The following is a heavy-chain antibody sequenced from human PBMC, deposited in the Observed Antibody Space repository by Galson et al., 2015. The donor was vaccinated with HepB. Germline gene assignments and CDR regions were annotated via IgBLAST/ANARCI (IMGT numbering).Heavy chain of an antibody. Sequence: SVKVSCKASGYTFTSYAMNWVRQAPGQGLEWMGWINTNTGNPTYAQGFTGRFVFSLDTSVSTAYLQISSLKAEDTAVYYCARVPASSGWEAFDIWGQGTMVTVSS. J-gene: IGHJ3*02. CDR3: ARVPASSGWEAFDI. CDR1: GYTFTSYA. CDR2: INTNTGNP. D-gene: IGHD6-19*01. V-gene: IGHV7-4-1*02.